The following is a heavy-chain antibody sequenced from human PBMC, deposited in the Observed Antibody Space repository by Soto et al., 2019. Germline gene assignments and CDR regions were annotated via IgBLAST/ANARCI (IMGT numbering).Heavy chain of an antibody. CDR2: IITMFNTA. V-gene: IGHV1-69*01. CDR3: ARHYPTAVSGAVWFDT. J-gene: IGHJ5*02. Sequence: QVQLVQSGAEIKKPASSVKVSCKASGGSDVFNNYPVSWVRQAPGQGLEWMGAIITMFNTADYAQRFLGRVTITADEFTRTVYMELTSLTSDDTAVYYCARHYPTAVSGAVWFDTWGQGTLVTVSS. CDR1: GGSDVFNNYP. D-gene: IGHD6-19*01.